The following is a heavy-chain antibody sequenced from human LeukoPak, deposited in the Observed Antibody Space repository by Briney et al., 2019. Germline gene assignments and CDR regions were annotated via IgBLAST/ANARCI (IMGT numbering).Heavy chain of an antibody. V-gene: IGHV3-48*03. CDR2: ISTSGATT. D-gene: IGHD1-26*01. Sequence: PGGSLRLSCAASGFTFTSYEMNWVRQAPGKGLDWVSYISTSGATTYYADSVKGRFTVSRDNAKSSLYLQMNSLRAEDTAVYYCARDTGSYTGMDVWGQGTTVTVSS. CDR3: ARDTGSYTGMDV. CDR1: GFTFTSYE. J-gene: IGHJ6*02.